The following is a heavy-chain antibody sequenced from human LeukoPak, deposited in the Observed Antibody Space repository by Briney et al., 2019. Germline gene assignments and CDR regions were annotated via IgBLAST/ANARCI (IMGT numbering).Heavy chain of an antibody. CDR2: INHSGST. J-gene: IGHJ4*02. D-gene: IGHD3-3*01. Sequence: SETLFLTCAVYGGSFSGYYWSWIRQPPGKGLEWIGEINHSGSTNYNPSLKSRVTISVDTSKNQFSLKLSSVTAADTAVYYCARDPEGAYDFWSGYYPNYFDYWGQGTLVTVSS. V-gene: IGHV4-34*01. CDR1: GGSFSGYY. CDR3: ARDPEGAYDFWSGYYPNYFDY.